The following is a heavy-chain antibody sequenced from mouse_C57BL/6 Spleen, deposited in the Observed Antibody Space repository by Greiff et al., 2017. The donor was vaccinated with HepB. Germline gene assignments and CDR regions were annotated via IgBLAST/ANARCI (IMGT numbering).Heavy chain of an antibody. J-gene: IGHJ3*01. CDR3: ARDQLYLTGFAY. CDR2: IYPGDGDT. V-gene: IGHV1-82*01. CDR1: GYAFSSSW. Sequence: QVQLKESGPELVKPGASVKISCKASGYAFSSSWMNWVKQRPGKGLEWIGRIYPGDGDTNYNGKFKGKATLTADKSSSTAYMQLSSLTSEDSAVYFCARDQLYLTGFAYWGQGTLVTVSA. D-gene: IGHD2-12*01.